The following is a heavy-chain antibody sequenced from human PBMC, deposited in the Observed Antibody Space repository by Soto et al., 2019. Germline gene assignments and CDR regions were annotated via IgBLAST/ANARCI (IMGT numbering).Heavy chain of an antibody. V-gene: IGHV4-34*01. CDR2: IDGSGNT. D-gene: IGHD1-26*01. Sequence: QVQLQQWGAGLLKPSETLSLTCAVNSESLSGYYWSWIRQSPGKGLEWIGEIDGSGNTNYSPSLRSRVAMSVDTSKNHFSLNLNSVSAADTAAYYCVGARGRLVGCDYWGQGTLVTVSS. CDR1: SESLSGYY. J-gene: IGHJ4*02. CDR3: VGARGRLVGCDY.